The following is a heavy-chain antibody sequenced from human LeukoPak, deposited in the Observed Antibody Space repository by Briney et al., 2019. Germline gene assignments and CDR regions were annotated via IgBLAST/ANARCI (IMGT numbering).Heavy chain of an antibody. Sequence: ASVKVSCKVSGYTLTELSMHWVRQAPGKGLEWMGGFDPEDGETIYAQKFQGRVTMTEDTSTDTAYMELSSLRSEDTAVYYCATAYCSSTSCPPSWFDPWGQGTLVTVSS. D-gene: IGHD2-2*01. CDR3: ATAYCSSTSCPPSWFDP. J-gene: IGHJ5*02. CDR2: FDPEDGET. CDR1: GYTLTELS. V-gene: IGHV1-24*01.